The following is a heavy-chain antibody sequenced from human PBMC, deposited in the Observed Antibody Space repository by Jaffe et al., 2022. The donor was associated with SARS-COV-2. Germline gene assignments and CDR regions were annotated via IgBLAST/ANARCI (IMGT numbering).Heavy chain of an antibody. CDR1: GGSFSGYY. CDR2: INHSGST. J-gene: IGHJ4*02. D-gene: IGHD3-10*01. V-gene: IGHV4-34*01. CDR3: ARRGVSHYYVDY. Sequence: QVQLQQWGAGLLKPSETLSLTCAVYGGSFSGYYWSWIRQPPGKGLEWIGEINHSGSTNYNPSLKSRVTISVDTSKNQFSLKLSSVTAADTAVYYCARRGVSHYYVDYWGQGTLVTVSS.